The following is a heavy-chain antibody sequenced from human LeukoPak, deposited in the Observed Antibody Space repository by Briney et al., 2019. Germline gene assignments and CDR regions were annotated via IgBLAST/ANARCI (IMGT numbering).Heavy chain of an antibody. CDR3: ARGDGYYLDY. V-gene: IGHV4-59*01. Sequence: PSETLSLTCNVSGDSISSYYWSLLRQPPGKELQWIGYIYYSGSTKYNPSLQSRVTLSVDTSKNLFFLNMNSMTAADTAVYYCARGDGYYLDYWGPGTLVTVSS. D-gene: IGHD3-22*01. CDR1: GDSISSYY. J-gene: IGHJ4*02. CDR2: IYYSGST.